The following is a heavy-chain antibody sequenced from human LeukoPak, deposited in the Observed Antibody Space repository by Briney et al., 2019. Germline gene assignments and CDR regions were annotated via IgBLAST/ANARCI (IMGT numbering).Heavy chain of an antibody. Sequence: GGSLRLSCAASGFTFSSYGMHWVRQAPGKGLEWVAVISYDGSNKYYADSVKGRFTISRDNSKNTLYLQMNSLRAEDTAVYYCAKDQIVATTSHFHYWGQGTLVTVSS. CDR1: GFTFSSYG. D-gene: IGHD5-12*01. CDR2: ISYDGSNK. CDR3: AKDQIVATTSHFHY. V-gene: IGHV3-30*18. J-gene: IGHJ4*02.